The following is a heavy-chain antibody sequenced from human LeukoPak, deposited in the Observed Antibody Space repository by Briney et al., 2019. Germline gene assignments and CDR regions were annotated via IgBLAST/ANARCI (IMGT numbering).Heavy chain of an antibody. J-gene: IGHJ4*02. CDR3: AKDRAAGDSFDY. D-gene: IGHD6-13*01. CDR1: GFTFSSYT. Sequence: PGGSLRLSCAASGFTFSSYTMSWVRQAPGKGLEWVSAISGSGGSTYYADSVKGRFTISRDNSKNTLYLQMNSLRAEDTAVYYCAKDRAAGDSFDYWGQGTLVTVSS. CDR2: ISGSGGST. V-gene: IGHV3-23*01.